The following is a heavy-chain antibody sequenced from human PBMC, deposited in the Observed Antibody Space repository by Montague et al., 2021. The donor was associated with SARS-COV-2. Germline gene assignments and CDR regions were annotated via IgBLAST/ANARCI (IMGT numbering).Heavy chain of an antibody. CDR3: ARREYSYGRGD. V-gene: IGHV4-39*01. D-gene: IGHD5-18*01. CDR1: GGPISGSSYY. Sequence: SETLSLTCTVTGGPISGSSYYWGWIRQSPGKGLEWIASVDYSGNTYYTPSLTSRLTISVDTSKNQFSLTLNSVTAADTTLYYWARREYSYGRGDWGQGTLVTVSS. J-gene: IGHJ4*02. CDR2: VDYSGNT.